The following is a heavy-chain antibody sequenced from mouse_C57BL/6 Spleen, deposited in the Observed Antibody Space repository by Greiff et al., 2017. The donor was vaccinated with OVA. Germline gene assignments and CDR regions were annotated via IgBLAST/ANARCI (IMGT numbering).Heavy chain of an antibody. Sequence: ESGPGLVKPSQSLSLTCSVTGYSITSGYYWNWIRQFPGNKLEWMGYISYDGSNNYNPSLKNRISITRDTSKNQFFLKLNSVTTEDTATYYCARNYYGYGAWFAYWGQGTLVTVSA. CDR3: ARNYYGYGAWFAY. D-gene: IGHD2-2*01. J-gene: IGHJ3*01. V-gene: IGHV3-6*01. CDR2: ISYDGSN. CDR1: GYSITSGYY.